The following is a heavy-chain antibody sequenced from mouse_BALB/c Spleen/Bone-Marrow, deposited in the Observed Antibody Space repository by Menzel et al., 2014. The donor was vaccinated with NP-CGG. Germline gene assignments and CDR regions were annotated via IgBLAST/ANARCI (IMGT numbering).Heavy chain of an antibody. D-gene: IGHD2-1*01. Sequence: DLVKPGASVKLSCKASGYTSTNYWINWIKQRPGQGLEWIGRIAPGSGSTYYNGMFKGKATLTVDTSSSTAYIQLSSLSSEDSAVYFCARGIYYGNYVYAMDYWGQGTSVTVSS. CDR1: GYTSTNYW. CDR2: IAPGSGST. V-gene: IGHV1S41*01. J-gene: IGHJ4*01. CDR3: ARGIYYGNYVYAMDY.